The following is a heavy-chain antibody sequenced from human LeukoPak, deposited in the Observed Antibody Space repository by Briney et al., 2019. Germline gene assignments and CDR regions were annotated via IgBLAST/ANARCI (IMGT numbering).Heavy chain of an antibody. CDR1: GFTFSSYW. J-gene: IGHJ4*02. V-gene: IGHV3-7*01. CDR2: IKQDGSEK. D-gene: IGHD3-3*01. Sequence: GGSLRLSCAASGFTFSSYWMSWVRQAPGKGLEWVANIKQDGSEKYYVGSVKGRFTISRDNAKNSLYLQMNSLRAEDTAVYYCARVHYYDFWSGYRGRWYRGPPDYWGQGTLVTVSS. CDR3: ARVHYYDFWSGYRGRWYRGPPDY.